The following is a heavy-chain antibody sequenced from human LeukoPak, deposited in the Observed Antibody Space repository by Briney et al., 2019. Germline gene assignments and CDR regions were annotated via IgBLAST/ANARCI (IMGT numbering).Heavy chain of an antibody. J-gene: IGHJ4*02. Sequence: PSETLSLTCTVSGGSISSGSYYWGWIRQPPGKGLEWIGSIYYSGGTYYNPSLKSRVTISVDTSKNQFSLKLSSVTAADTAVYYCARGRYCSSASCYGGDMKYWGQGTLVTVSS. V-gene: IGHV4-39*07. CDR2: IYYSGGT. CDR1: GGSISSGSYY. CDR3: ARGRYCSSASCYGGDMKY. D-gene: IGHD2-2*01.